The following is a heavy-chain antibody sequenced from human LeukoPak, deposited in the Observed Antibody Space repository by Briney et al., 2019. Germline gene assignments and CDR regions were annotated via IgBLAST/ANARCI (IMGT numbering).Heavy chain of an antibody. CDR1: GGSITNYY. V-gene: IGHV4-59*08. D-gene: IGHD6-19*01. CDR2: IYYTGGT. J-gene: IGHJ4*02. Sequence: SETLSLTCTVSGGSITNYYWAWIRQPPGKGLEWIGNIYYTGGTKYNPSLRSRVTISVDTSKNQFSLKLSSVTAADTAVYYCARLGYSSGWYFIDYWGQGTLCTVSS. CDR3: ARLGYSSGWYFIDY.